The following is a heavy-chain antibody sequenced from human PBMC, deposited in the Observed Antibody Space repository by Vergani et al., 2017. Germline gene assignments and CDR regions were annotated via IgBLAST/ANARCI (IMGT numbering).Heavy chain of an antibody. V-gene: IGHV5-51*03. Sequence: EVMLVQSGAEVKKPGESLKISCKYSEGSFISNEIASVRQMSGKGLQWMGNINPIDSKIAYSPSFQGQAIMSLDKSITTAYLQWRSLKASDTAIYYCAKTHDFSSLYSSYNWFDPWGQGTQVTVSS. CDR3: AKTHDFSSLYSSYNWFDP. CDR2: INPIDSKI. D-gene: IGHD3-3*01. CDR1: EGSFISNE. J-gene: IGHJ5*02.